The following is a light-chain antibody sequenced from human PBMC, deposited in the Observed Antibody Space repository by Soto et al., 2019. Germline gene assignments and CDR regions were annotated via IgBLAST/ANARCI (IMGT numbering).Light chain of an antibody. CDR3: QQYYSWPLT. CDR1: QSVGTS. J-gene: IGKJ4*01. CDR2: GAS. V-gene: IGKV3-15*01. Sequence: ETVMTQSPATLSVSPGERATLSCRASQSVGTSLAWYQQKPGQAPRVLMYGASSRATGVPGRFSGSGSETEFTLTISSLQSEDFAVYYCQQYYSWPLTFGGGTKVEI.